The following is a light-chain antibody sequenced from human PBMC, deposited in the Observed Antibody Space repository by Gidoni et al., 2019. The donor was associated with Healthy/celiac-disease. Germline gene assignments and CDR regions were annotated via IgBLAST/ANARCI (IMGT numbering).Light chain of an antibody. J-gene: IGKJ2*01. CDR3: KQYNNWPPYT. CDR2: GAS. Sequence: EIVMTPSPATLSVSPGERATLSCRASQSVSSNLAWYQQKPGQAPRLLIYGASTRATGIPARLSGSGSGTEFTITISSLQYEDFAVDYCKQYNNWPPYTFGQGTKLEIK. CDR1: QSVSSN. V-gene: IGKV3-15*01.